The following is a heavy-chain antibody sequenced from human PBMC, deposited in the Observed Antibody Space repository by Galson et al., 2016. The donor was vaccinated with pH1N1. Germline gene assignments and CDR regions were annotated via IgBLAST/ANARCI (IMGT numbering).Heavy chain of an antibody. CDR2: ISNDGTST. J-gene: IGHJ4*02. D-gene: IGHD3-9*01. CDR1: GFIFSGYW. CDR3: TRDGSDWSNNIDF. Sequence: SLRLSCAASGFIFSGYWLHWVRQVPGEGLVWVSRISNDGTSTYYADSVKGRFTISRDNARNTLYLQMNSLRAEDKAVYYCTRDGSDWSNNIDFWGQGILVTVSS. V-gene: IGHV3-74*01.